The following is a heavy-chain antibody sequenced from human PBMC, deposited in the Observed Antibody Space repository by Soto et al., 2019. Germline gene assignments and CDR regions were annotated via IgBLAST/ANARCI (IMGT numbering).Heavy chain of an antibody. CDR3: ARDTVAGTYFDY. J-gene: IGHJ4*02. CDR2: INAFNGNT. CDR1: GYTFISYG. V-gene: IGHV1-18*01. Sequence: QVQLVQSGAEVKKPGASVKVSCKASGYTFISYGISWVRQAPGQGLEWMGWINAFNGNTNYAQKLQGRVTMTRDTSPSTAYMELRSLRSDDTAVYYCARDTVAGTYFDYWGQGTLVTVSS. D-gene: IGHD6-19*01.